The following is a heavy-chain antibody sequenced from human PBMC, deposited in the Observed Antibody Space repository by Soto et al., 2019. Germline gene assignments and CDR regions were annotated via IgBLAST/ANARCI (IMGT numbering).Heavy chain of an antibody. CDR3: ARGGTVVVTVRVAASPYFDL. D-gene: IGHD2-21*02. Sequence: QVQLQQWGAGLLKPSETLSLTCAVYGGSFSGYYWSWIRQPPGKGLEWIGEINHSGSTNYNPSLKRRVTISVDTSKNQFSLKLSSETAADTAVYYCARGGTVVVTVRVAASPYFDLWGRGTLVTVSS. CDR1: GGSFSGYY. V-gene: IGHV4-34*01. J-gene: IGHJ2*01. CDR2: INHSGST.